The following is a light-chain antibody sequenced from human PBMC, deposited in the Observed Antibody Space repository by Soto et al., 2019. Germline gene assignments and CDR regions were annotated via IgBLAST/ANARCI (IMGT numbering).Light chain of an antibody. CDR2: LNSDGSH. V-gene: IGLV4-69*01. CDR3: QTWGTGIRWV. Sequence: QLVLTQSPSASASLGASVKLTCTQSSGHSSYAIAWHQQQPEKGPRYLMKLNSDGSHSKGDGIPDRFSGSSSGAERYLTISSLQSEDEADYYCQTWGTGIRWVFGGGTKVTVL. J-gene: IGLJ3*02. CDR1: SGHSSYA.